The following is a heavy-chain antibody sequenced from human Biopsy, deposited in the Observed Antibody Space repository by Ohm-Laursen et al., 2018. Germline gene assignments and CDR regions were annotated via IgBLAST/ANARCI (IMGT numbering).Heavy chain of an antibody. J-gene: IGHJ3*02. D-gene: IGHD5-12*01. CDR2: IYSSGST. CDR3: AGRPWPNAFDI. V-gene: IGHV4-4*07. CDR1: GGSISNYY. Sequence: TLSLTCTVSGGSISNYYWSWIRQPAGKGLEWIGRIYSSGSTNYNPSLKSRVTMSVDTSKNQFSLILSSMTAADTAVYYCAGRPWPNAFDIWGQGTMVTVSS.